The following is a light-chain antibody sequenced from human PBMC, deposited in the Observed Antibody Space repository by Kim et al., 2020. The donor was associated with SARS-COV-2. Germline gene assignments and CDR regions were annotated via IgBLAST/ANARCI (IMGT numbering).Light chain of an antibody. CDR3: QAWDSSIIV. V-gene: IGLV3-1*01. J-gene: IGLJ2*01. CDR1: KLSDKD. CDR2: QNT. Sequence: SYELTQPPSVSVSPGQTARITCSGDKLSDKDVCWYQQKPGQSPVLVIYQNTKRPSGIPGRFSGSNSANPATLTVSGTQALDEADYYCQAWDSSIIVFGGG.